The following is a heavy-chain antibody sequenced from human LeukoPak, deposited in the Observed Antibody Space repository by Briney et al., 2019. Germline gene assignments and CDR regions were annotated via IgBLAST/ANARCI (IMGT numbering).Heavy chain of an antibody. CDR1: GYSFTNYW. Sequence: GESLKISCKGSGYSFTNYWIGWVRQTPGKGLDWMGIIYPGDSDTRYSPSFQGQVIMSVDKSITTAYLQWSSLKASDTAMYYCATGRYGNGDRCHSSPDFWGQGTLVTVSS. CDR3: ATGRYGNGDRCHSSPDF. D-gene: IGHD2-15*01. CDR2: IYPGDSDT. V-gene: IGHV5-51*01. J-gene: IGHJ4*02.